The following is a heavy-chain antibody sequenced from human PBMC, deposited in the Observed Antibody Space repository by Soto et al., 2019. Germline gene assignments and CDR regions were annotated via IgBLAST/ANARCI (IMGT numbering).Heavy chain of an antibody. CDR1: GFTFSSYA. D-gene: IGHD3-22*01. CDR2: ISYDGSNK. V-gene: IGHV3-30-3*01. J-gene: IGHJ5*02. Sequence: GGSLRLSCAASGFTFSSYAMHWVRQAPGKGLEWVAVISYDGSNKYYADSVKGRFTISRDNSKNTLYLQMNSLRAEDTAVYYCASGDYYDSSGSVGWFDPWGQGTLVTVSS. CDR3: ASGDYYDSSGSVGWFDP.